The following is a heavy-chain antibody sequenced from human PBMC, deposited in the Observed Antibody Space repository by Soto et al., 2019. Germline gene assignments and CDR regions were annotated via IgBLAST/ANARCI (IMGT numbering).Heavy chain of an antibody. Sequence: PGESLKISCKGSGYSFTSYWIGWVRQMPGKGLEWMGIIYPGDSDTRYSPSFQGQVTISADKSISTAYLQWSSLKASDTAMYYCERHLEYSSSPNYYYYGMDVWGQGTTVTVSS. CDR2: IYPGDSDT. D-gene: IGHD6-6*01. CDR3: ERHLEYSSSPNYYYYGMDV. V-gene: IGHV5-51*01. CDR1: GYSFTSYW. J-gene: IGHJ6*02.